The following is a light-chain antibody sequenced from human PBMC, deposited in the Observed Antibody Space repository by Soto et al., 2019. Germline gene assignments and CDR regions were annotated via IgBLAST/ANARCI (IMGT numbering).Light chain of an antibody. CDR3: SAYAGSSTWV. Sequence: QSAPTQPPSASGSPGQSVTFSCTGTSRDVGGYNYVSWYQQYPGKVPKLMIYEVYKRHSGVPDRFSGSKSGNTASLTVSGLQPEDEADYYCSAYAGSSTWVFGGGTKVTVL. CDR2: EVY. J-gene: IGLJ2*01. CDR1: SRDVGGYNY. V-gene: IGLV2-8*01.